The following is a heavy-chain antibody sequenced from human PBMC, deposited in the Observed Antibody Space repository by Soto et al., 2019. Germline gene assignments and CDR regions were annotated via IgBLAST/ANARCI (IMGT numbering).Heavy chain of an antibody. CDR2: MNPNSGNT. J-gene: IGHJ6*02. V-gene: IGHV1-8*01. Sequence: ASVKVSCKASGYTFTSYDINWVRQATGQGLEWMGWMNPNSGNTGYAQKFQGRVTMTRNTSISTAYMELSSLRSEDTAVYYLLSRWSLITHSYYYGLDVWGQGTTVTVSS. CDR1: GYTFTSYD. D-gene: IGHD2-8*02. CDR3: LSRWSLITHSYYYGLDV.